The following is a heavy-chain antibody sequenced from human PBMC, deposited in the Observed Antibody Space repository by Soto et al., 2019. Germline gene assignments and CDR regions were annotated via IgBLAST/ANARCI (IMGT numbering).Heavy chain of an antibody. CDR3: AAKDTDELDS. Sequence: GVSLRLECAASGFNSRRYNMIWVRQAQGKGLEWVSSMSSSSTYRYYADSVKGRFAISRDNAKNSLYLQMNSLRAEDTAVYSCAAKDTDELDS. D-gene: IGHD1-26*01. CDR2: MSSSSTYR. CDR1: GFNSRRYN. V-gene: IGHV3-21*01. J-gene: IGHJ5*01.